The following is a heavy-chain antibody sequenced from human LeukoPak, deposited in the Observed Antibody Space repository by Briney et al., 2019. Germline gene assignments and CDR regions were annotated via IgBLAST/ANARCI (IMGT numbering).Heavy chain of an antibody. CDR2: ISGSGGRT. V-gene: IGHV3-23*01. Sequence: PGGSLRLSCAVSGITLSNYGMSWVRQAPGKGLEWVAGISGSGGRTNYADSVKGRFTISRDNPKNTLYLQMNSLRPEDTAVYFCAKRGVVIRVILVGFHKEAYYFDSWGQGVLVTVSS. CDR1: GITLSNYG. D-gene: IGHD3-22*01. CDR3: AKRGVVIRVILVGFHKEAYYFDS. J-gene: IGHJ4*02.